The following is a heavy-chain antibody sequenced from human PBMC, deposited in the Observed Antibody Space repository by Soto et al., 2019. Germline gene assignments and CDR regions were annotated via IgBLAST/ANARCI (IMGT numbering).Heavy chain of an antibody. V-gene: IGHV3-30*04. D-gene: IGHD2-8*01. CDR1: GFTFRTYA. CDR3: ARANGGY. Sequence: QEQLVESGGGVVQPGRSLRLSCAASGFTFRTYAMHWVRQAPGKGLEWVAVISSDGRKEFYVDSVKGRFTISRDNSKNTLYLQMNSPRTDDTAIYYCARANGGYWGQGTLVTVSS. CDR2: ISSDGRKE. J-gene: IGHJ4*02.